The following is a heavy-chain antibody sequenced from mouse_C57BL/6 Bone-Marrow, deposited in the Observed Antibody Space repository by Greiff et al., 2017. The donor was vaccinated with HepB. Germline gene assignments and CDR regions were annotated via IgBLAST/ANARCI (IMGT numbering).Heavy chain of an antibody. CDR1: GFTFSDYG. Sequence: EVKLVESGGGLVKPGGSLKLSCAASGFTFSDYGMHWVRQAPEKGLEWVAYISSGSSTIYYADTVKGRFTISRDNAKYTLFLQMTSLRSEDTAMFYCARAKKYYYGSGDYWGQGTTLTVSS. CDR3: ARAKKYYYGSGDY. D-gene: IGHD1-1*01. CDR2: ISSGSSTI. V-gene: IGHV5-17*01. J-gene: IGHJ2*01.